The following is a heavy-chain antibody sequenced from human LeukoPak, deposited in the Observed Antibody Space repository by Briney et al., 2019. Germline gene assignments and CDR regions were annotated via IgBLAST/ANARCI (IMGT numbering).Heavy chain of an antibody. Sequence: SETLSLTCTVSGGSISSYYWSWIRQPAGKGLEWIGRIYTSGSTNYNPSLKSRVTMSADTSKNQFSLKLSSVTAADTAVYYCARVLHRQLGVDYYYYYMDVWGKGTTVTVSS. CDR2: IYTSGST. CDR1: GGSISSYY. V-gene: IGHV4-4*07. CDR3: ARVLHRQLGVDYYYYYMDV. D-gene: IGHD6-6*01. J-gene: IGHJ6*03.